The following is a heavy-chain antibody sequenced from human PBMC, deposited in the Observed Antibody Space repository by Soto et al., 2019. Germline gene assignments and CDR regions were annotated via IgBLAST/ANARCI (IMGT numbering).Heavy chain of an antibody. CDR1: GGTPSNSA. V-gene: IGHV1-69*01. CDR2: IIPVFGLV. Sequence: QVHLLLQSGAEVKKPGSSVKVSCKASGGTPSNSAISWVRQAPGQGLEWMGGIIPVFGLVKYAQNFQGRVTITADESTITASMELSSLRPEDTAVYYCAGGRIVVVGSRAYYGMDVWGQGTTVTVSS. J-gene: IGHJ6*02. D-gene: IGHD3-22*01. CDR3: AGGRIVVVGSRAYYGMDV.